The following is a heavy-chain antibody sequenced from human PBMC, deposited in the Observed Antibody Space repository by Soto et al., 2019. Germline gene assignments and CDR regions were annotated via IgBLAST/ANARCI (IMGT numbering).Heavy chain of an antibody. CDR3: TTELFNYESTGPLLFDF. CDR2: IKRQTDGGTT. CDR1: GFTFSHAW. Sequence: PGGSLRLSCAASGFTFSHAWMNWVRQAPGKGLEWVGRIKRQTDGGTTDYAAPVKGRFTISRDDSKNTLYVQMNSLKTEDAAVYYCTTELFNYESTGPLLFDFWGQGSLVPVSS. D-gene: IGHD3-22*01. V-gene: IGHV3-15*07. J-gene: IGHJ4*02.